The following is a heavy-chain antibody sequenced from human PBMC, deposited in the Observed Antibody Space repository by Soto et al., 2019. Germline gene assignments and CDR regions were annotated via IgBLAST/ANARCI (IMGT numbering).Heavy chain of an antibody. D-gene: IGHD6-13*01. CDR2: ISSSSSYI. CDR3: ASRYSTGIAAAGTWVSDYYYGMDV. J-gene: IGHJ6*02. Sequence: NPGGSLRLSCAASGFTFNIYSMTWLRQAPGKGLEWVSSISSSSSYIYYADSVKGRLTISRDNAKNSLYLQMNSLRAEDTAVYYCASRYSTGIAAAGTWVSDYYYGMDVWGQGTTVTVSS. CDR1: GFTFNIYS. V-gene: IGHV3-21*01.